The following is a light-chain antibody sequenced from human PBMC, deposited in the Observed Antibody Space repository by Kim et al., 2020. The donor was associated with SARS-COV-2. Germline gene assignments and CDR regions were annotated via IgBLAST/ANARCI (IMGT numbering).Light chain of an antibody. CDR2: NNN. CDR3: AAWDDSLNAWL. J-gene: IGLJ3*02. V-gene: IGLV1-44*01. Sequence: QSVLTQPPSASATPGQRVTISCSGSSSNIGINTINWFQQFPGTAPKLLINNNNQRPSGVPDRFSGSKSGTSASLAISGLQSEDEAEYYCAAWDDSLNAWLFGGGTQLTVL. CDR1: SSNIGINT.